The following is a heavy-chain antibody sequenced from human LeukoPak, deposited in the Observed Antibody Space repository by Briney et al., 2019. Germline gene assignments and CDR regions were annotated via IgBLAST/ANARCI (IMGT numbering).Heavy chain of an antibody. D-gene: IGHD4-23*01. V-gene: IGHV4-30-2*01. J-gene: IGHJ3*02. CDR1: GGSISSGGYY. CDR2: IYHSGST. Sequence: PSETLSLTCTVSGGSISSGGYYWSWIRQPPGKGLEWIGYIYHSGSTYYNPSLKSRVTISVDRSKNQFSLKLSSVTAADTAVYYCARGDYGGNPGAFDIWGQGTMVTVSS. CDR3: ARGDYGGNPGAFDI.